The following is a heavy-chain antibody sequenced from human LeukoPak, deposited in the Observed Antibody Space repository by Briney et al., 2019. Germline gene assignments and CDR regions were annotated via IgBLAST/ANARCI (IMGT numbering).Heavy chain of an antibody. CDR2: ISSNGGST. CDR3: AKNPVRGWSYGYDY. J-gene: IGHJ4*02. V-gene: IGHV3-64*01. CDR1: GFTFSSYA. Sequence: QPGGSLRLSCAASGFTFSSYAMHWVRQAPGKGLEYVSAISSNGGSTYYANSVKGRFTISRDNSKNTLYLQMNSLRAEDTAVYCCAKNPVRGWSYGYDYWGQGTLVTVSS. D-gene: IGHD5-18*01.